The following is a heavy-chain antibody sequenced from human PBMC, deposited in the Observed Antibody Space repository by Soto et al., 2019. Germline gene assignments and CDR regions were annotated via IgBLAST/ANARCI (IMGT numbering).Heavy chain of an antibody. Sequence: GGSLRLSCAASGFTFSSYAMHWVRQAPGKGLEWVAVISYDGSNKYYADSVKGRFTISRDNSKNTLYLQMNSLRAEDTAVYYCAREPPEAALDIVATIVGIGNYYYGMDVWGQGTTVTVSS. CDR1: GFTFSSYA. CDR2: ISYDGSNK. CDR3: AREPPEAALDIVATIVGIGNYYYGMDV. D-gene: IGHD5-12*01. V-gene: IGHV3-30-3*01. J-gene: IGHJ6*01.